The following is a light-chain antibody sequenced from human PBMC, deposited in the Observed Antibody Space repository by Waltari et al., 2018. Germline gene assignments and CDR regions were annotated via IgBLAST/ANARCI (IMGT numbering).Light chain of an antibody. CDR1: QRVSRW. Sequence: DIQMTPSPSTLSASIGDRVTITCRASQRVSRWLAWYQQKPGKAPKVLIYDASSLESGVPSRFSGSGSGTEFTLTISSLQPDDFATYYCQQYTTYSGTFGQGTKVEIK. CDR3: QQYTTYSGT. CDR2: DAS. V-gene: IGKV1-5*01. J-gene: IGKJ1*01.